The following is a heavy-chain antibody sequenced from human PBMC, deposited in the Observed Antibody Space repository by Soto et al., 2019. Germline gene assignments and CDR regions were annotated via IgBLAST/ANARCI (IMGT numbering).Heavy chain of an antibody. CDR1: GGSISSYY. Sequence: PSETLSLTCTVSGGSISSYYWSWIRQPPGKGLEWIGSIYYSGSTYYNPSLKSRVTISVDTSKNQFSLKLSSVTAADTAVYYCARYDSSGYYYYFDYWGQGTLVTVSS. CDR3: ARYDSSGYYYYFDY. J-gene: IGHJ4*02. V-gene: IGHV4-59*05. CDR2: IYYSGST. D-gene: IGHD3-22*01.